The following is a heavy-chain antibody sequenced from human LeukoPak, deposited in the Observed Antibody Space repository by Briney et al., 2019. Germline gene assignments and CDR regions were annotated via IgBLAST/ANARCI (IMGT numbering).Heavy chain of an antibody. J-gene: IGHJ4*02. CDR1: GFTFSSYA. CDR2: ISGSGGST. Sequence: PGGSLRLSCAASGFTFSSYAMSWVRQAPGKGLEWVSAISGSGGSTYYADSVKGRFTISRDNSKNTLYLQMNSLRAEDTALYYCAKDRDSSGWYDFDYWGQGTLVTVSS. V-gene: IGHV3-23*01. D-gene: IGHD6-19*01. CDR3: AKDRDSSGWYDFDY.